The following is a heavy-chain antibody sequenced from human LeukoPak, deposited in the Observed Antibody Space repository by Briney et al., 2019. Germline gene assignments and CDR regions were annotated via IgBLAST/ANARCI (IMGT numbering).Heavy chain of an antibody. CDR2: ILGSGGST. CDR1: GFTFSNYA. J-gene: IGHJ4*02. D-gene: IGHD3-9*01. CDR3: AKWGDYDVLTGYYVPDY. Sequence: GGSLRLSCAASGFTFSNYAMSWVRQAPGQGLEWVSAILGSGGSTYYADSVKGRFTVSRDNSKSTLYLQMNGLRAEDTALYYCAKWGDYDVLTGYYVPDYWGQGTLVTVSS. V-gene: IGHV3-23*01.